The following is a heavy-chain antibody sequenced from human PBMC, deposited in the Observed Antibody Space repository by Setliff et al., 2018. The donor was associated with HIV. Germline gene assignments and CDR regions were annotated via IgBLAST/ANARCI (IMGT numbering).Heavy chain of an antibody. V-gene: IGHV4-59*01. J-gene: IGHJ5*02. CDR2: ILNREIT. CDR3: AKGGASSHWLGP. D-gene: IGHD3-16*01. CDR1: GASISSDS. Sequence: SETLSLTCTVSGASISSDSWSWIRRSPGKGLEWIGFILNREITNYNPSLQSLVSISMDTSKNQFSLKLHSVTAADTAIYHCAKGGASSHWLGPWGQGTLVTVSS.